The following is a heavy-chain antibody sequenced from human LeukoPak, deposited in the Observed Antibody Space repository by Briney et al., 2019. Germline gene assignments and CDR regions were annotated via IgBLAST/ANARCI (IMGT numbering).Heavy chain of an antibody. CDR1: RYTFTGYF. CDR2: INPNSGGT. J-gene: IGHJ5*02. V-gene: IGHV1-2*02. CDR3: ARERMRLVGFDP. Sequence: ASVTVSRKASRYTFTGYFMHWVRPAPGPEREWMGWINPNSGGTYYVQKLQGRGTMTRDTSISTAYMELCRLRSDDTAVYYCARERMRLVGFDPWGQGTLVTVSS. D-gene: IGHD2-15*01.